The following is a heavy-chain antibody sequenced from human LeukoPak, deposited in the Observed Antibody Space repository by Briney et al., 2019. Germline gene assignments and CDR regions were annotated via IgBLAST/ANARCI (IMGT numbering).Heavy chain of an antibody. CDR2: INHSGST. Sequence: PETLSLTCAVYGGSFSGYYWSWIRQPPGKGLEWIGEINHSGSTNYTPSLKSRVTISVDTSKNQFSLKLSSVTAADTAVYYCARGGFHRRTVTTFDYWGQGTLVTVSS. V-gene: IGHV4-34*01. CDR1: GGSFSGYY. J-gene: IGHJ4*02. D-gene: IGHD4-11*01. CDR3: ARGGFHRRTVTTFDY.